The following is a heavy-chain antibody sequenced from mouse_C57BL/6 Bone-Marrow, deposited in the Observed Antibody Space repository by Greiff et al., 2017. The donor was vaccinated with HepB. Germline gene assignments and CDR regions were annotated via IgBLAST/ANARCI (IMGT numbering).Heavy chain of an antibody. Sequence: VKLMESGPELVKPGASVKLSCKASGYTFTSYDINWVKQRPGQGLEWIGWIYPRDGSTKYNEKFKGKATLTVDTSSSTAYMELHSLTSEDSAVYFCAYYYGSSYWYFDVWGTGTTVTVSS. CDR2: IYPRDGST. CDR3: AYYYGSSYWYFDV. CDR1: GYTFTSYD. D-gene: IGHD1-1*01. J-gene: IGHJ1*03. V-gene: IGHV1-85*01.